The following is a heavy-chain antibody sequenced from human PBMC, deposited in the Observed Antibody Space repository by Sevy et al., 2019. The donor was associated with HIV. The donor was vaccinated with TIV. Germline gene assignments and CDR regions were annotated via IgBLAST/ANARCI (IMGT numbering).Heavy chain of an antibody. CDR3: ASDFYDFWSAHKGTMGY. Sequence: ASVKVSCKASGYTFTGYYMHWVRQAPGQGLEWMGRINPNSGGTNYAQKFQGRVTMTRDTSISTAYMELSKLRSVETAVYYCASDFYDFWSAHKGTMGYWGQGTLVTVSS. CDR1: GYTFTGYY. D-gene: IGHD3-3*01. CDR2: INPNSGGT. J-gene: IGHJ4*02. V-gene: IGHV1-2*06.